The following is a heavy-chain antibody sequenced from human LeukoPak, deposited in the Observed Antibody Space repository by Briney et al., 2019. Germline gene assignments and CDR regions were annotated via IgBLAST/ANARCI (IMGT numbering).Heavy chain of an antibody. CDR3: ARNIPVTRWGY. CDR2: ISYDGSNK. Sequence: GGSLRLSCAASGFAFSSYAMHWVRQAPGKGLEWVAVISYDGSNKYYADSVKGRFTISRDNSKNTVYLQMNSLRAEDTAVYYCARNIPVTRWGYWGQGTLVTVSS. CDR1: GFAFSSYA. J-gene: IGHJ4*02. D-gene: IGHD2-21*01. V-gene: IGHV3-30*14.